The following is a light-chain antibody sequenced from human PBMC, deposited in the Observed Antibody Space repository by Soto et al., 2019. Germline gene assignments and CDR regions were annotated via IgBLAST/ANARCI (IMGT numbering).Light chain of an antibody. CDR3: QQYDDLPET. Sequence: EIVMTQSPATLSVSPGERATLSCRASQNVRSNLAWYQQKPGQAPRLLIYGASTRDTGIPARFSGRGSGTEFILTISSLQSEDFAVYYCQQYDDLPETFGQGTKVDIK. V-gene: IGKV3-15*01. J-gene: IGKJ1*01. CDR2: GAS. CDR1: QNVRSN.